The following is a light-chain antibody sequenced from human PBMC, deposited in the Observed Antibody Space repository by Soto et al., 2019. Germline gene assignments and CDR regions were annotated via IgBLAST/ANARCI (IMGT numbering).Light chain of an antibody. J-gene: IGKJ1*01. CDR2: GAS. CDR3: QQDGSLPRT. V-gene: IGKV3-20*01. CDR1: QSVSSSY. Sequence: EILLTQSPRTLSFSPGERATLSCRSSQSVSSSYLAWYQQKPGQPPRLLLYGASSRSTGIPDRFSGSGSGTDFTLTISRLEHEDFAMYYWQQDGSLPRTFGQGTKVDIK.